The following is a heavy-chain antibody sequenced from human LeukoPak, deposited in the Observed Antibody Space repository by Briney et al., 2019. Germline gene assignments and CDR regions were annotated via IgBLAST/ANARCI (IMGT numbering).Heavy chain of an antibody. CDR3: ASLYYDILTGYDGPTFDC. Sequence: ASVKVSCKASGGTFSSYAISWVRQAPGQGLEWMGRIIPILGIANYAQKFQGRVTITADKSTSTAYMELSSLRSEDTAVYYCASLYYDILTGYDGPTFDCWGQGTLVTVSS. D-gene: IGHD3-9*01. V-gene: IGHV1-69*04. J-gene: IGHJ4*02. CDR1: GGTFSSYA. CDR2: IIPILGIA.